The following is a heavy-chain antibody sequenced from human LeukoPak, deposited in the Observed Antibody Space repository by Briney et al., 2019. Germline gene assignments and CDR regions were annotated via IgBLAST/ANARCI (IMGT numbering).Heavy chain of an antibody. CDR1: GFTFSSYS. CDR3: ARGQEYRSYYYMDV. CDR2: ISSSSSCI. J-gene: IGHJ6*03. D-gene: IGHD2-2*01. V-gene: IGHV3-21*01. Sequence: GGSLRLSCAASGFTFSSYSMNWVRQAPGKGLEWVSSISSSSSCIYYADSVKGRFTISRDNAKNSLYLQMNSLRVEDTAVYYCARGQEYRSYYYMDVWGKGTTVTVSS.